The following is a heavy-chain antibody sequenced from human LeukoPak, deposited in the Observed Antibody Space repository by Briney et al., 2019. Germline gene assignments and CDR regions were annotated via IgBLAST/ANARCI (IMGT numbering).Heavy chain of an antibody. CDR1: GNYW. CDR2: INSDGSWT. Sequence: GESLRLSCAASGNYWMHWVRQVPGKGLVWVSHINSDGSWTSYADSVKGRFTISKDNAKNTVYLQMNSLRAEDTAVYYCVSFYETYWGRGTLVTVSS. D-gene: IGHD2/OR15-2a*01. V-gene: IGHV3-74*01. J-gene: IGHJ4*02. CDR3: VSFYETY.